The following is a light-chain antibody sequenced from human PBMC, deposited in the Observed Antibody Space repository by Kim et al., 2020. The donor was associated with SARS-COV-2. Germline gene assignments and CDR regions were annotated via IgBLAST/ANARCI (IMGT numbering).Light chain of an antibody. V-gene: IGKV1-9*01. J-gene: IGKJ2*01. CDR1: QGINSD. CDR3: QQVNSYPYT. Sequence: SAAVGGHVTITCRASQGINSDLAWYQQKPGKAPNLLIYTASTLRSAVPSRFSGSGSGTDFSLTISSLQPEDFATYYCQQVNSYPYTFGQGTKLEI. CDR2: TAS.